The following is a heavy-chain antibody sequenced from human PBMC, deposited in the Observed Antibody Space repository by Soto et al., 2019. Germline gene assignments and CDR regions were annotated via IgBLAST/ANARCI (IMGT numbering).Heavy chain of an antibody. CDR3: ALGWGKWLRPDFDY. CDR1: GGTFSSYA. J-gene: IGHJ4*02. CDR2: IIPIFGTA. V-gene: IGHV1-69*06. D-gene: IGHD5-12*01. Sequence: QVQLVQSGAEVKKPGSSVKVSCKASGGTFSSYAISWVRQAPGQRLEWMGGIIPIFGTANYAQKFQGRVTITADKSTSTAYMELSSLRSEDTAVYYCALGWGKWLRPDFDYWGQGTLVTVSS.